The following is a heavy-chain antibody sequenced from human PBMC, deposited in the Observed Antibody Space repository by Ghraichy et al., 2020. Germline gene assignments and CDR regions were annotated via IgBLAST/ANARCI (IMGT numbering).Heavy chain of an antibody. CDR1: GDSITSYY. CDR3: ARAPFDILTTSYFWFDP. V-gene: IGHV4-59*01. D-gene: IGHD3-9*01. Sequence: SETLSLTCTVSGDSITSYYWSWLRQPPGKGLEWIGYIYYSGTTKYNPSLKSRATISIDTSKNQFSLTLRSVTAADTAVYYCARAPFDILTTSYFWFDPWGQGTLVTVSS. J-gene: IGHJ5*02. CDR2: IYYSGTT.